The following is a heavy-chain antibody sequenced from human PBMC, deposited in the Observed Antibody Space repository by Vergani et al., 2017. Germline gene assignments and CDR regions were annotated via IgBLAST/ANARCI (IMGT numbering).Heavy chain of an antibody. J-gene: IGHJ3*02. Sequence: QLQLQESGPGLVKPSQTLSLTCPVSGGSISSDDFYWSWIRQPPGKGLEWIGYSHYSGTTYYNSSLKSRVSMSVATSKKQFSLKMNSVTAADTAVYYCARRCSTTCSTMGRAAFDIWGQGTMVTVSS. D-gene: IGHD2-2*01. CDR2: SHYSGTT. CDR1: GGSISSDDFY. V-gene: IGHV4-30-4*01. CDR3: ARRCSTTCSTMGRAAFDI.